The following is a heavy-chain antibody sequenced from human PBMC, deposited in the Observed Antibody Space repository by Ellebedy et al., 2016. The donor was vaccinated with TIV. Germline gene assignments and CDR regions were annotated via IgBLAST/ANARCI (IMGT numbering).Heavy chain of an antibody. V-gene: IGHV4-34*01. CDR3: ARGLRSSIRKFDP. Sequence: MPSETLSLTCAAYGGSFSGYYWTRIRQSPGKGLEWIGEILQSGTTNYNPSLRSRVTLSLDTSKNQFSLKMTSVTATDTAVYFCARGLRSSIRKFDPWGQGTLVTVSS. CDR2: ILQSGTT. CDR1: GGSFSGYY. J-gene: IGHJ5*02. D-gene: IGHD6-13*01.